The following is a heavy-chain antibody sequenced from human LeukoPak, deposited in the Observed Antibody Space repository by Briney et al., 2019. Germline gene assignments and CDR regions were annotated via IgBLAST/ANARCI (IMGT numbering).Heavy chain of an antibody. V-gene: IGHV1-69*05. CDR2: IIPIFGTA. D-gene: IGHD2-15*01. Sequence: GASVKVSCKASGYTFTSYDINWVRQATGQGLEWMGGIIPIFGTANYAQKFQGRVTITTDESTSTAYMELSSLRSEDTAVYYCASFLGYCSGGSCYTRGYYYYMDVWGKGTTVTVSS. CDR3: ASFLGYCSGGSCYTRGYYYYMDV. CDR1: GYTFTSYD. J-gene: IGHJ6*03.